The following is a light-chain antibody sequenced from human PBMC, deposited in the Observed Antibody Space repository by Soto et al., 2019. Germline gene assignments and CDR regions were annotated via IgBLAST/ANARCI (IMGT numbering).Light chain of an antibody. CDR2: LHSDGSH. CDR1: SGHSTYA. V-gene: IGLV4-69*01. CDR3: QTWGTASQAV. Sequence: QLVLTQSPSASASLGASVTLTCTLSSGHSTYAIAWHQQQPEKGPRFLMKLHSDGSHIKGDGIPDRFSGSSSGAARYLTTSSLQSEDEADYYCQTWGTASQAVFGGGTQLTVL. J-gene: IGLJ3*02.